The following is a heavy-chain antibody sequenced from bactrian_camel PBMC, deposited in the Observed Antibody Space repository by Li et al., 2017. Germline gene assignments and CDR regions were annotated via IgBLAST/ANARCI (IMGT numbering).Heavy chain of an antibody. V-gene: IGHV3S53*01. Sequence: EVSGWTYSAYCMGWSRQAPGKEREEVAHINNDGRTTYAESVKGRFTISRDNAKNTVYLQLNGLKPEDTAMYYCAAEVVGPIQALGMPRYTYWGQGTQVTVS. D-gene: IGHD3*01. CDR1: GWTYSAYC. CDR2: INNDGRT. CDR3: AAEVVGPIQALGMPRYTY. J-gene: IGHJ4*01.